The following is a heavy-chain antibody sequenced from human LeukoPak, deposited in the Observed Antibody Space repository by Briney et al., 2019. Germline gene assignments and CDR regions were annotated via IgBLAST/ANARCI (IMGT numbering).Heavy chain of an antibody. V-gene: IGHV4-4*07. CDR2: IHPSGTT. CDR3: ARETEVPGGRSWDF. CDR1: GGSISSYY. D-gene: IGHD6-19*01. Sequence: TSETLSLTRTVSGGSISSYYWTWIRQPAGKGLEWIGRIHPSGTTNHNPSLKSRVIMSLDMSNNQFSLKVRSVTAADTAVYYCARETEVPGGRSWDFWGQGNLVTVSS. J-gene: IGHJ4*02.